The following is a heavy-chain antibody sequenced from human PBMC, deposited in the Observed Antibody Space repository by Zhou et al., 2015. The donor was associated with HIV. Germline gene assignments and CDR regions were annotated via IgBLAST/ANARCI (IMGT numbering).Heavy chain of an antibody. V-gene: IGHV1-2*06. D-gene: IGHD4-17*01. CDR3: ARVPTTVTTGGRLRPSYYGMDV. Sequence: QVQLVQSGAEVKKPGSSVKVSCKASGGTFSSYAISWVRQAPGQGLEWMGRINPNSGGTNYAQKFQGRVTMTRDTSISTAYMELRSLRSDDTAVYYCARVPTTVTTGGRLRPSYYGMDVWGQGTTVTVSS. J-gene: IGHJ6*02. CDR2: INPNSGGT. CDR1: GGTFSSYA.